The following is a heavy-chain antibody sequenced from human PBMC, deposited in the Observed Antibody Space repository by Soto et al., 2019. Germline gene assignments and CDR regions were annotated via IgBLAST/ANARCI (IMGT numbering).Heavy chain of an antibody. V-gene: IGHV1-8*01. CDR1: GYSFTSLD. J-gene: IGHJ4*02. D-gene: IGHD1-26*01. CDR2: MEPSTGRT. Sequence: QVQLVPSGAEVREPVASVKVSCKASGYSFTSLDINWVRQTAGQGLEWMGWMEPSTGRTGYAQKFQGRVTMTRDTSINTAYMELTTLTSDDTAVYYCARGVSAGVDYWGQGTLVIVSS. CDR3: ARGVSAGVDY.